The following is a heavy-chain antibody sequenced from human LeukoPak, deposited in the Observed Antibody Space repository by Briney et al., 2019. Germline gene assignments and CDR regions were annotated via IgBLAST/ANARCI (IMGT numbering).Heavy chain of an antibody. V-gene: IGHV3-7*01. CDR2: IKQDGSEK. Sequence: PGGSLRLSCAASGFTFSSYWMSWVRQAPGKGLVWVANIKQDGSEKYYVDSVKGRFTISRDNAKNSLYLQMNSLRAEDAAVYYCARMRWYSSSWPDAFDIWGQGTMVTVSS. D-gene: IGHD6-13*01. J-gene: IGHJ3*02. CDR1: GFTFSSYW. CDR3: ARMRWYSSSWPDAFDI.